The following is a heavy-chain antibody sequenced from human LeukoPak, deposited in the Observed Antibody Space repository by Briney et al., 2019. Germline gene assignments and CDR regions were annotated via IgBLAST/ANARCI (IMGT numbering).Heavy chain of an antibody. CDR1: GVTLSNYA. Sequence: GGSLRLSCVASGVTLSNYAMSWARQAPGKGLEWVSSISSSGSYIYYTDSVKGRFTISRDNAKNSVYLQMNSLRADDTAVYYCTRDPGRCTSTSCYPDYWGQGTLVTVSS. CDR2: ISSSGSYI. J-gene: IGHJ4*02. CDR3: TRDPGRCTSTSCYPDY. V-gene: IGHV3-21*01. D-gene: IGHD2-2*01.